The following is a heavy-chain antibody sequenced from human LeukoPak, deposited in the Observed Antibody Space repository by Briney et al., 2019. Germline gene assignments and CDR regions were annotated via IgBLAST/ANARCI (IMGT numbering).Heavy chain of an antibody. CDR3: ARASPPSYYYDSSGYQDFAY. V-gene: IGHV3-48*02. Sequence: QSGGSLRLSCAASGFTFSSYSMNWVRQAPGKGLEWVSYISSSSSTIYYADSVKGRFTISRDNAKNSLYLQMNSLRDEDTAVYYCARASPPSYYYDSSGYQDFAYGGEEP. J-gene: IGHJ4*01. CDR2: ISSSSSTI. CDR1: GFTFSSYS. D-gene: IGHD3-22*01.